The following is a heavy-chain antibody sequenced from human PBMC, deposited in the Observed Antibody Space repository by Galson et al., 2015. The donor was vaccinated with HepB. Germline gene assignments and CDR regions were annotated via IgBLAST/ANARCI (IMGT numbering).Heavy chain of an antibody. D-gene: IGHD2-2*01. Sequence: QSGAEVKKPGESLTISCKGSGYSFTSYWICWVRQMPGKGLEWMRIIYPGDSDTRYSPSFQGQGTISADKSISTAYLQWSSLKVSDTAMYYCARQLVVPAATEYYYYGMDVWGQGTTVTVSS. CDR1: GYSFTSYW. CDR2: IYPGDSDT. J-gene: IGHJ6*02. CDR3: ARQLVVPAATEYYYYGMDV. V-gene: IGHV5-51*01.